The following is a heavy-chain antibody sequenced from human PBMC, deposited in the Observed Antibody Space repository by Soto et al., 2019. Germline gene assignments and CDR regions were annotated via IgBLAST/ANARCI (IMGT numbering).Heavy chain of an antibody. V-gene: IGHV3-73*01. J-gene: IGHJ6*03. Sequence: PGGSLRLSCAASGFTFSGSAMHWVRQASGKGLEWVGRIRSKANSYATAYAASVKGRFTISRDDSKNTAYLQMNSLKTEDTAVYYCTRRPQDYGGFYYMDVWGKGTTVAVSS. CDR3: TRRPQDYGGFYYMDV. CDR2: IRSKANSYAT. D-gene: IGHD4-17*01. CDR1: GFTFSGSA.